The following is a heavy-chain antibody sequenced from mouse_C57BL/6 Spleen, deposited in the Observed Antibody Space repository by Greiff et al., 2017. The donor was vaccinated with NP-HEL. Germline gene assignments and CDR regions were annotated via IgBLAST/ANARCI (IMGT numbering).Heavy chain of an antibody. J-gene: IGHJ3*01. CDR2: IYPGSGST. Sequence: QVQLKQSGAELVKPGASVKMSCKASGYTFTSYWITWVKQRPGQGLEWIGDIYPGSGSTNYNEKFKSKATLTVDTSSSTAYMQLSSLTSEDSAVYYCARGGSNYVPFAYWGQGTLVTVSA. D-gene: IGHD2-5*01. CDR1: GYTFTSYW. CDR3: ARGGSNYVPFAY. V-gene: IGHV1-55*01.